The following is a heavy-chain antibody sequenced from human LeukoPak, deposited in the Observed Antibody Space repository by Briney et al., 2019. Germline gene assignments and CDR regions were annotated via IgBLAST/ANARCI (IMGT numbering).Heavy chain of an antibody. CDR2: IYTSGST. V-gene: IGHV4-61*02. D-gene: IGHD3-22*01. J-gene: IGHJ4*02. CDR3: ARDGYYYDSSGYYRGGFDY. CDR1: GGSISSGSYY. Sequence: PSQTLSLTCTVSGGSISSGSYYWSWIRQPAGKGLEWIGRIYTSGSTNYNPSLKSRVTISVDTSKNQFSLKLSSVTAAGTAVYYCARDGYYYDSSGYYRGGFDYWGQGTLVTVSS.